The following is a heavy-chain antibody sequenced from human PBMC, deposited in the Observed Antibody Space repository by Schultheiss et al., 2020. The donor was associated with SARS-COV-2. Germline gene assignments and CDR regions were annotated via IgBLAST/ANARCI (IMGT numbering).Heavy chain of an antibody. CDR3: AKDTYYDFWSGYYTPGW. CDR1: GFTFSSYS. D-gene: IGHD3-3*01. J-gene: IGHJ4*02. CDR2: ISSSSSYI. V-gene: IGHV3-21*01. Sequence: GGSLRLSCAASGFTFSSYSMNWVRQAPGKGLEWVSSISSSSSYIYYAGSVKGRFTISRDNAKNSLYLQMNSLRAEDTAVYYCAKDTYYDFWSGYYTPGWWGQGTLVTVSS.